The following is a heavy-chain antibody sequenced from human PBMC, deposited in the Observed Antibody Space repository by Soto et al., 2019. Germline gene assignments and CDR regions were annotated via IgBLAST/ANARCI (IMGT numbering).Heavy chain of an antibody. V-gene: IGHV1-18*01. CDR1: GYTFSTFG. CDR3: ASGHSPFPFES. CDR2: ISTYNGNT. J-gene: IGHJ4*02. D-gene: IGHD2-21*01. Sequence: QVQLIQSGPEVKKPGASVKVSCKTSGYTFSTFGISWVRQAPGQGLEWMGWISTYNGNTDYAPKVQGRVTLTTDTSTNTAYMELRSLISGDTAVYCCASGHSPFPFESWGQGTLVTVSS.